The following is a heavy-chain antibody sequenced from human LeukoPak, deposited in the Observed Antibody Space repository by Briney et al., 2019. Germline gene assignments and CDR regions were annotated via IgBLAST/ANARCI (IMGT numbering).Heavy chain of an antibody. Sequence: GGSLRLSCAASGVSFSSSLMSWVRQAPGKGLEWVASIKQDGSEKYYVDFVKGRFSISRDNAKNSLYLQMNSLGADDTAVYYCAGGTGMDVWGQGTTVTVSS. V-gene: IGHV3-7*05. CDR3: AGGTGMDV. J-gene: IGHJ6*02. D-gene: IGHD1-1*01. CDR2: IKQDGSEK. CDR1: GVSFSSSL.